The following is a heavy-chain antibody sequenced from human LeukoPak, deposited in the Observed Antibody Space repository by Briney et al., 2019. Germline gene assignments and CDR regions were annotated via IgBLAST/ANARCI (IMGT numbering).Heavy chain of an antibody. CDR1: GYTFTSYG. CDR2: ISAYNGNT. Sequence: ASVKVSCKASGYTFTSYGISWVRQAPGQGLEWMGWISAYNGNTNYAQKLQGRVTMTTDTSTSTAYMELSRLRSDDTAVYYCASGVVPAAIPVDTALGHYWGQGTLVTVSS. CDR3: ASGVVPAAIPVDTALGHY. J-gene: IGHJ4*02. V-gene: IGHV1-18*01. D-gene: IGHD2-2*02.